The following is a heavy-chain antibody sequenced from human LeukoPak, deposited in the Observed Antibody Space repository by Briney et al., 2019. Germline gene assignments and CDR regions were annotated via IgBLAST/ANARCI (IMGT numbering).Heavy chain of an antibody. CDR3: ARQGYGGHSRGAADY. CDR1: GYTFTGYY. Sequence: ASVKVSCKASGYTFTGYYMHWVRQAPGQGLEWMGWINPNSGGTNYAQNFQGRVTMTRDTSISTFYMELSRLRSDDTAVYYCARQGYGGHSRGAADYWGQGTLVTVSS. CDR2: INPNSGGT. V-gene: IGHV1-2*02. D-gene: IGHD4-23*01. J-gene: IGHJ4*02.